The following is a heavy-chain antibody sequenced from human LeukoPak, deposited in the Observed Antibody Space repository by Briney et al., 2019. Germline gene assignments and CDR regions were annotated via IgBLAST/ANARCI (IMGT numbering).Heavy chain of an antibody. CDR2: ITYFGNT. J-gene: IGHJ4*02. CDR1: GGAVSAYY. Sequence: PSETLSLTCTVSGGAVSAYYLTWIRQPPGKGLEWIGHITYFGNTDYNPSLKSRVTISVDTSKNQFSLKLSSVTAADTAVYYCARGRLHLGYWGQGTLVTVSS. D-gene: IGHD4-11*01. V-gene: IGHV4-59*02. CDR3: ARGRLHLGY.